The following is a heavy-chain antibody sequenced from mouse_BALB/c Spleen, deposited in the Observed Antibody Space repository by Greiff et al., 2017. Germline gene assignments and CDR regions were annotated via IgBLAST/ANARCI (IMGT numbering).Heavy chain of an antibody. V-gene: IGHV1S137*01. D-gene: IGHD1-2*01. CDR2: ISTYYGDA. CDR3: AREGITTAPYYAMDY. Sequence: QVQLQQSGAELVRPGVSVKISCKGSGYTFTDYAMHWVKQSHAKSLEWIGVISTYYGDASYNQKFKGKATMTVDKSSSTAYMELARLTSEDSAIYYCAREGITTAPYYAMDYWGQGTSVTVSS. CDR1: GYTFTDYA. J-gene: IGHJ4*01.